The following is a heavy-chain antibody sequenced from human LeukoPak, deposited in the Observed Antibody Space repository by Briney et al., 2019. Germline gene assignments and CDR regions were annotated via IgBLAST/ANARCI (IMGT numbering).Heavy chain of an antibody. V-gene: IGHV3-7*03. D-gene: IGHD4/OR15-4a*01. J-gene: IGHJ4*02. CDR2: INQDGNKK. CDR1: GFTFSNYW. CDR3: ATGDYCVHGDY. Sequence: GGSLRLSCAASGFTFSNYWMTWVRQAPGKGLEWVAHINQDGNKKYYVDSVKGRFTIFRDNAKNSLYLQMNSLRAEDTAVYYCATGDYCVHGDYWGQGILVTVSS.